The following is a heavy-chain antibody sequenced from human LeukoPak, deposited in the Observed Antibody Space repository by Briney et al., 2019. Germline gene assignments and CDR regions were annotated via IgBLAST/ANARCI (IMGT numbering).Heavy chain of an antibody. Sequence: PGGSLRLSCLASEFTLSSYIMHWVRQAPGKGLEYVSAISNNGGSTYYADSVKGRFTISRDNSKNTLCLQMNSLRPEDTAVYYCVRSVTTLSDFHNWGQGTLVTVSS. CDR3: VRSVTTLSDFHN. CDR2: ISNNGGST. CDR1: EFTLSSYI. V-gene: IGHV3-64D*09. D-gene: IGHD4-17*01. J-gene: IGHJ4*02.